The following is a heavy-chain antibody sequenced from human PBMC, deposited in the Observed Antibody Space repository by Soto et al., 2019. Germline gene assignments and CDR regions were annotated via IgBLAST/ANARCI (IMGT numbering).Heavy chain of an antibody. J-gene: IGHJ4*02. CDR1: VFTFSDYY. CDR2: ISSSGSTI. V-gene: IGHV3-11*01. CDR3: ARGWGRITMVRGVIPGTPFDY. Sequence: GGSLRLSCAASVFTFSDYYMSWIRQAPGKGLEWVSYISSSGSTIYYADSVKGRFTISRDNAKNSLYLQMSSLRAEDTAVYYCARGWGRITMVRGVIPGTPFDYWGQGTLVTVS. D-gene: IGHD3-10*01.